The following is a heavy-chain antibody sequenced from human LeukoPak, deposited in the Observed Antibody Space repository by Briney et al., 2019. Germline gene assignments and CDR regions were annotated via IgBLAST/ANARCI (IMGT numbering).Heavy chain of an antibody. CDR1: GFTFSTYA. Sequence: GGSLGLSCAASGFTFSTYAMGWVRQAPGKGLEWVSFISGSGTSTYYADSVKGRFTISRDNSKNTLSLQMNSLRVEDTAVYYCAKDLYYGSGSKFDDWGQGTLVTVSS. CDR2: ISGSGTST. D-gene: IGHD3-10*01. CDR3: AKDLYYGSGSKFDD. J-gene: IGHJ4*02. V-gene: IGHV3-23*01.